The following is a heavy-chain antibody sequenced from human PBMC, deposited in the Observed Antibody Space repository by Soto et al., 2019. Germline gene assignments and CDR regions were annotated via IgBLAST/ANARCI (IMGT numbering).Heavy chain of an antibody. V-gene: IGHV2-5*02. CDR2: VYWDDDK. J-gene: IGHJ4*02. CDR3: VHRAIQSCSTTTCHANFDY. CDR1: GFSLTTTEVG. D-gene: IGHD2-2*01. Sequence: TLTLTCSFSGFSLTTTEVGVGWIRQPPGKAPEWLALVYWDDDKRYSPSLKSRLTITKDTPKNHVVLTMTNMDPVDTATYYCVHRAIQSCSTTTCHANFDYWGQGILVTVSS.